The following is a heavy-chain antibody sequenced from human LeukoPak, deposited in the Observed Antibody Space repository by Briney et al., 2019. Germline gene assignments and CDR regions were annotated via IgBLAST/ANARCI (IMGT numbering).Heavy chain of an antibody. CDR1: GFTFSSYE. J-gene: IGHJ4*02. Sequence: PGGSLRLSCAASGFTFSSYEMNWVRQAPGKGLEWVSSISSSSSYIYYADSLKGRFTISRDNAKNSLYLQMNSLRAEDTAVYYCARDLSSGWSDYYFDCWGQGTLVTVSS. CDR3: ARDLSSGWSDYYFDC. CDR2: ISSSSSYI. V-gene: IGHV3-21*01. D-gene: IGHD6-19*01.